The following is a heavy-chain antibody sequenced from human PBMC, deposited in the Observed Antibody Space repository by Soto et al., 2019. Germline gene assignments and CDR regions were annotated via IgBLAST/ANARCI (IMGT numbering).Heavy chain of an antibody. D-gene: IGHD6-13*01. Sequence: SESLSLTCASSVFCISSCNWWCWVRQPPGKGLEWIGEIYHSGSNNYNPSVKSRVTISVDKSKNKFSLKLSSVTAADTAVYYCASQWIAVVGRLFECWGQGTLVSVPS. J-gene: IGHJ4*02. CDR1: VFCISSCNW. CDR2: IYHSGSN. CDR3: ASQWIAVVGRLFEC. V-gene: IGHV4-4*02.